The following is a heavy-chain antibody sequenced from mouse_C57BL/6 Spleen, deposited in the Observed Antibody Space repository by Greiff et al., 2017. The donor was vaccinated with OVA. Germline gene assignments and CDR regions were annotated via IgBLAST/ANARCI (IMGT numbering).Heavy chain of an antibody. Sequence: QVQLKQSGAELARPGASVKLSCKASGYTFTSYGISWVKQRTGQGLEWIGEIYPRYGNPSYNEKFKGKATLTADKSSSTAYMELRSLTSEDSAVYFCARGGGNILYAMDYWGQGTSVTVSS. CDR3: ARGGGNILYAMDY. CDR2: IYPRYGNP. CDR1: GYTFTSYG. D-gene: IGHD1-1*02. J-gene: IGHJ4*01. V-gene: IGHV1-81*01.